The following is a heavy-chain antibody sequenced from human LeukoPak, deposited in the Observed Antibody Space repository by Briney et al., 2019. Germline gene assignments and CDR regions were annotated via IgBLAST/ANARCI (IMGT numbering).Heavy chain of an antibody. Sequence: GASVKVSCKASGYTFTSYDINWVRQATGQGLEWMGWMNPNSANTGYAQKFQGRVTITRDTSKSTAYMELSSLRSGDTAVYYCASGIAAAGTDYFDYWGQGTLVTVSS. CDR1: GYTFTSYD. CDR2: MNPNSANT. D-gene: IGHD6-13*01. CDR3: ASGIAAAGTDYFDY. J-gene: IGHJ4*02. V-gene: IGHV1-8*03.